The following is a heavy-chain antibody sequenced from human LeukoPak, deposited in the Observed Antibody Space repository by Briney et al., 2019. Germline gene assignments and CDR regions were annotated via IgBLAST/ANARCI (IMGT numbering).Heavy chain of an antibody. CDR3: ARDSGSYFTAFDY. Sequence: EASVKVSCTASGGTFSSYAISWVRQAPGQGLEWMGGIIPIFGTANYAQKFQGRVTITADESTSTAYMELSSLRSEDTAVYYCARDSGSYFTAFDYWGQGTPVTVSS. CDR1: GGTFSSYA. V-gene: IGHV1-69*13. J-gene: IGHJ4*02. D-gene: IGHD1-26*01. CDR2: IIPIFGTA.